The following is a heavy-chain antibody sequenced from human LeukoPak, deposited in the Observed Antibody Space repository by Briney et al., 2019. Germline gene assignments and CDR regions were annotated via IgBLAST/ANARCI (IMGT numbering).Heavy chain of an antibody. D-gene: IGHD3-22*01. Sequence: AGGALRLSCAASGFTFDDYAMHWVRQAPGKVLEWVSPISWDGGSTYYADSVKGRFTISRANSKNSLYLQMNSLRAEDTALYYCAKVSEYYDSSWSAFDIWGQGTMVTVSS. CDR2: ISWDGGST. CDR3: AKVSEYYDSSWSAFDI. CDR1: GFTFDDYA. V-gene: IGHV3-43D*03. J-gene: IGHJ3*02.